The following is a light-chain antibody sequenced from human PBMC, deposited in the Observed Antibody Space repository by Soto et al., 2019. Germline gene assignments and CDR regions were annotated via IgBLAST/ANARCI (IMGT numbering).Light chain of an antibody. Sequence: QSALTQPASVSGSPGQSITISCTGTSSDVGGYNYVSWYQQHPDKAPKLMIYDVSNRPSGVSNRFSGSKSGNTASLTISGLQAEDEADYYCSSYTGNNSLYLIFGGGTKLTV. CDR2: DVS. CDR3: SSYTGNNSLYLI. CDR1: SSDVGGYNY. J-gene: IGLJ2*01. V-gene: IGLV2-14*03.